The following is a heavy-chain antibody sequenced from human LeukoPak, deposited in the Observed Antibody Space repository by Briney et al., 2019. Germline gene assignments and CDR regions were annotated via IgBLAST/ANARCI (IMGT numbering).Heavy chain of an antibody. V-gene: IGHV3-30*18. Sequence: GGSLRLSCAVSGFTFSSYGMHWVRQAPDKGLEWVAVISYDGSNQYYADSVKGRFTISRDNSKNTLYLQMNSLRAEDTAVYYCAKDVLVWSGRYYYGMDVWGQGTTVTVSS. J-gene: IGHJ6*02. CDR1: GFTFSSYG. D-gene: IGHD3-3*01. CDR2: ISYDGSNQ. CDR3: AKDVLVWSGRYYYGMDV.